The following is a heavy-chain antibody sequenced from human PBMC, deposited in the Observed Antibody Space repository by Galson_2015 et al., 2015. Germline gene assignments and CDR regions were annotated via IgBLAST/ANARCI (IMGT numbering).Heavy chain of an antibody. CDR2: ISSSSSYI. V-gene: IGHV3-21*01. D-gene: IGHD2-21*02. J-gene: IGHJ3*02. CDR3: ARGSPSGAVVTYDAFDI. CDR1: GFTFSSYS. Sequence: SLRLSCAASGFTFSSYSMNWVRQAPGKGLEWDSSISSSSSYIYYADSVKGRFTISRDNAKNSLYLQMNSLRADDTAVYYCARGSPSGAVVTYDAFDIWGQGTMVTVSS.